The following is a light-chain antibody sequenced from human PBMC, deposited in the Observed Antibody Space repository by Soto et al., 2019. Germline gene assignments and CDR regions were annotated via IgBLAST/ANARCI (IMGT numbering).Light chain of an antibody. Sequence: QSVLTQSPSASASLGASVKITCTLSSGHTSYAIAWHQQQPEKGPRYLMTVNPDGSHINGDGIPDRFSGSSSGAERYLTISSLQSEDEAVYYCQTWGTGIRVFGGGTKLTVL. CDR2: VNPDGSH. CDR1: SGHTSYA. V-gene: IGLV4-69*01. CDR3: QTWGTGIRV. J-gene: IGLJ3*02.